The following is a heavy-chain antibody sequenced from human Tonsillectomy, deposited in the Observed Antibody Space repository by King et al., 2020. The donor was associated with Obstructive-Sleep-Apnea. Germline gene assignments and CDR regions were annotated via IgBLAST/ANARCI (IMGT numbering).Heavy chain of an antibody. CDR2: IYYSGST. D-gene: IGHD3-10*01. Sequence: QLQESGPGLVKPSQTLSLTCTVSGGSISSGDYYWSWIRQPPGKGLEWIGYIYYSGSTYYNPSLKSRVTISLETSKNQFSLQLSSVTAADTAVYYCARGIIWFGELRWFDPWGQGTLVTVSS. V-gene: IGHV4-30-4*01. J-gene: IGHJ5*02. CDR1: GGSISSGDYY. CDR3: ARGIIWFGELRWFDP.